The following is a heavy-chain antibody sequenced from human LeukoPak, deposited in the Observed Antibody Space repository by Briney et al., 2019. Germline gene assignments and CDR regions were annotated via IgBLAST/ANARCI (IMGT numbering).Heavy chain of an antibody. J-gene: IGHJ3*02. D-gene: IGHD3-16*01. CDR3: ARESYYDYVWGSYSKSAFDI. CDR1: GFIFSSYS. V-gene: IGHV3-21*01. CDR2: ISSSSSYI. Sequence: PGGSLRLSCAASGFIFSSYSMNWVRQAPGQGLEWVSSISSSSSYIYYADSVKGRFTISRDNAKNSLYLQMNSLRAEDTAVYYCARESYYDYVWGSYSKSAFDIWGQGTMVTVSS.